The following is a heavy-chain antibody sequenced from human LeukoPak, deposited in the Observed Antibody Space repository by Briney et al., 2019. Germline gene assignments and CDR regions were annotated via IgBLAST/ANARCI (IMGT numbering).Heavy chain of an antibody. V-gene: IGHV3-33*01. CDR2: IWYDGSNK. J-gene: IGHJ4*02. CDR3: ARDPGIAADGPGY. CDR1: GFTFSSYG. D-gene: IGHD6-13*01. Sequence: GRSLRLSCAASGFTFSSYGMHWVRQAPGKGLEWVAVIWYDGSNKYYADSVKGRFNISRDNSKNTLYLQMNSLRAEDTAVYYCARDPGIAADGPGYWGQGTLVTVSS.